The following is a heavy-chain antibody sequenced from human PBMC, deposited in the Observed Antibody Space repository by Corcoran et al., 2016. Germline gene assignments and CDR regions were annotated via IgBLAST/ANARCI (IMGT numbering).Heavy chain of an antibody. CDR1: GGSFSGYY. Sequence: QLQVWGAGLLKPSETLSLTCAVYGGSFSGYYWSWIRQPPGKGLEWIGEINHSGSTNYKPSHKSRVTISVDKSKNQFSLKLSSVTAADTAVYYCARTTARVPWFDPWGQGTLVTVSS. CDR3: ARTTARVPWFDP. J-gene: IGHJ5*02. D-gene: IGHD1-1*01. V-gene: IGHV4-34*01. CDR2: INHSGST.